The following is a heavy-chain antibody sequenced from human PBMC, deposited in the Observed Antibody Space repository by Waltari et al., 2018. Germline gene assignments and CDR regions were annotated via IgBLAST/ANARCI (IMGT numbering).Heavy chain of an antibody. CDR2: INPNSGST. CDR3: ARGSSSSRKGDY. CDR1: GYTSTGYY. D-gene: IGHD6-6*01. V-gene: IGHV1-2*02. J-gene: IGHJ4*02. Sequence: QVQLVQSGAEVKKPVAPVKVSCKASGYTSTGYYMHCVRQAPGQGLEWMGWINPNSGSTNYAKKFQGRVTMTRDTSISTAYMELSRLRSDDTAVYYCARGSSSSRKGDYWGQGTLVTVSS.